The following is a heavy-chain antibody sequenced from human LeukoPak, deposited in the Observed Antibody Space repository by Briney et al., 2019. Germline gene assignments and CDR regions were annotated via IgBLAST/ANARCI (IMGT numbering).Heavy chain of an antibody. CDR2: ISWNSGRI. V-gene: IGHV3-9*01. CDR1: GFTFHESA. Sequence: GGSLRLSCAASGFTFHESAMHWVRQAPGKGLEWVSGISWNSGRIDYADSVKGRFTISRDNAKNSLFLQMNSLRSEDTALYYCAKDTRPSIADLFDYWGQGSLVTVSS. D-gene: IGHD6-6*01. CDR3: AKDTRPSIADLFDY. J-gene: IGHJ4*02.